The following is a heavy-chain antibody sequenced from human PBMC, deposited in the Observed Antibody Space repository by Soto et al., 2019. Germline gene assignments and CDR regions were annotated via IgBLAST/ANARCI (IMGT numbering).Heavy chain of an antibody. D-gene: IGHD4-17*01. CDR1: GFTFSSYA. J-gene: IGHJ6*02. Sequence: GGSLRLSCAASGFTFSSYAMSWVRQAPGKGLEWVSAISGSGGSTYYADSVKGRFTISRDNSKNTLYLQMKSLRAEDTAVYYCARARDYDYHYSGMDVWGQGTTVTVSS. V-gene: IGHV3-23*01. CDR2: ISGSGGST. CDR3: ARARDYDYHYSGMDV.